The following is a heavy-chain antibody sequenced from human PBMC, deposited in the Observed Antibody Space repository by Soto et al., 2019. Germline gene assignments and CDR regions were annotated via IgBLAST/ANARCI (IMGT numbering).Heavy chain of an antibody. CDR2: IYYSGST. D-gene: IGHD3-22*01. CDR3: AISRGYYYDSSGTGPFDY. J-gene: IGHJ4*02. V-gene: IGHV4-31*03. CDR1: GGSISSGGYY. Sequence: PSETLSLTCTVSGGSISSGGYYWSWIRQHPGKGLEWIGYIYYSGSTYYNPSLKSRVTISVDTSKNQFSLKLSSVTAADTAVYYCAISRGYYYDSSGTGPFDYWGQGTLVTVSS.